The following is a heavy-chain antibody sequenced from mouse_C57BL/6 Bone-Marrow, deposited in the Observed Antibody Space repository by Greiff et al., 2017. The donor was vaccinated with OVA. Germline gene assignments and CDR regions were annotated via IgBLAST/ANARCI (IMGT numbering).Heavy chain of an antibody. J-gene: IGHJ3*01. Sequence: DVKLQESGPVLVKPGPSVKISCKASGFTFTDYYMHWVKQSHGKSLEWIGLVYPYNGGTSYNQKFKGKATLTVDTSSSTAYMELNSLTSEDSSVYYCARGGYGYDGYPWFAYWGQGTLLTVSA. CDR2: VYPYNGGT. CDR3: ARGGYGYDGYPWFAY. D-gene: IGHD2-3*01. V-gene: IGHV1-36*01. CDR1: GFTFTDYY.